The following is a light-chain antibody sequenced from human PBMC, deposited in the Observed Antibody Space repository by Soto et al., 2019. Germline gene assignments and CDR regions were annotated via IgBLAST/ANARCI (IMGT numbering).Light chain of an antibody. Sequence: DIQMTQSPSTLPASVGDRVTITCRASQSISSWLAWYQQKPGKAPKLLIYKASSLESGVPSRFSGSGSGTEFTLTISSLQPDDFATYYCQHYNNYPITFGQGTRLEIK. CDR3: QHYNNYPIT. CDR1: QSISSW. V-gene: IGKV1-5*03. CDR2: KAS. J-gene: IGKJ5*01.